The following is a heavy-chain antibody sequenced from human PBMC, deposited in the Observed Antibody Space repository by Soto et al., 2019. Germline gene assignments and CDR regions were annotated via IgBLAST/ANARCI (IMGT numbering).Heavy chain of an antibody. D-gene: IGHD3-3*01. J-gene: IGHJ6*02. Sequence: GGSLRLSCVASGFTFSNYGMHWVRQAPGKGLERVAFISDDGSNKYYADSMRGRFTMSRDNSKRTLYLQMSSLRVEDTAVYYCTKRRNVLRFLEWSSGMEVWGQGTTVTVSS. CDR2: ISDDGSNK. CDR1: GFTFSNYG. CDR3: TKRRNVLRFLEWSSGMEV. V-gene: IGHV3-30*18.